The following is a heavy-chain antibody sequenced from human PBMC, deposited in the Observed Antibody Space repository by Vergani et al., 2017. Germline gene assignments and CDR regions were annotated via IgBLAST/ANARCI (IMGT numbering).Heavy chain of an antibody. CDR1: GYTFTGYY. J-gene: IGHJ5*02. CDR2: SNPNSGGT. CDR3: ARGPGYCSGGSCFRWFDP. V-gene: IGHV1-2*02. Sequence: QVQLVQSGAEVKKPGASVKVSCKASGYTFTGYYMHWVRQAPGQGFEWMGWSNPNSGGTNYAQKFQGRVTLTRDTSISKAYMELSRLRSDDTAVYYCARGPGYCSGGSCFRWFDPWGQGTLVTVSS. D-gene: IGHD2-15*01.